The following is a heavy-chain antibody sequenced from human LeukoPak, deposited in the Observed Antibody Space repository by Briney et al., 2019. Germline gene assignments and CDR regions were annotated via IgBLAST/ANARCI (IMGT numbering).Heavy chain of an antibody. J-gene: IGHJ4*01. CDR2: ISSSGSTI. D-gene: IGHD5-18*01. Sequence: GGSLRLSCAASGFTFSDYYMSWIRQAPGRGLEGVSYISSSGSTIYYADSVKGRFTISRDNAKNSLYLQLNSLRAEDTAVYYCAKVLSYGFPFDYWGQGTLVSVSS. CDR3: AKVLSYGFPFDY. CDR1: GFTFSDYY. V-gene: IGHV3-11*01.